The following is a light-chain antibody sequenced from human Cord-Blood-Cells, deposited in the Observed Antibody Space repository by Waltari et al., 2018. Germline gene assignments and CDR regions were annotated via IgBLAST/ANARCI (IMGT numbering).Light chain of an antibody. CDR1: QSVSSSY. J-gene: IGKJ2*01. CDR3: QQDYNFPSF. V-gene: IGKV3D-7*01. Sequence: PGERVTLSCRAMQSVSSSYLTWYQQKPGQAPRLLIYGASTRATGIPARFSGSGSGTDFTLTISSLQPEDFAVYYCQQDYNFPSFFGQGTKLEIK. CDR2: GAS.